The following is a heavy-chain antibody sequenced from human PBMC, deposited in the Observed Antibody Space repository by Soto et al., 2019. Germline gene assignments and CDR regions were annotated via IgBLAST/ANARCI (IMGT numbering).Heavy chain of an antibody. CDR3: ARTGLPWNSYYYYMDV. Sequence: EVQLLESGGGLVQAGGSLRLSCAASGFQFRSFWMTWVRQAPGKGLEWVATIKYDGSKKNHVDSVRGRFTISRDNAKNSLYLQMDSLRVEDTAVYYCARTGLPWNSYYYYMDVWGNGSTVTVSS. J-gene: IGHJ6*03. CDR2: IKYDGSKK. CDR1: GFQFRSFW. V-gene: IGHV3-7*01.